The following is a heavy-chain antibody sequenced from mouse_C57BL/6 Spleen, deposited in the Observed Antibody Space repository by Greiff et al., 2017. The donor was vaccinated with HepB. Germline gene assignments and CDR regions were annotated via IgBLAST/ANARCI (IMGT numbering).Heavy chain of an antibody. J-gene: IGHJ4*01. V-gene: IGHV1-72*01. CDR2: IDPNSGGT. D-gene: IGHD1-1*01. Sequence: VQLQQPGAELVKPGASVKLSCKASGYTFTSYWMHWVKQRPGRGLEWIGRIDPNSGGTKYNEKFKSKATLTVDKPSSTADMQLSSLTSEDSAVYYCAQGGSSYRYAMDYWGQGTSVTVSS. CDR1: GYTFTSYW. CDR3: AQGGSSYRYAMDY.